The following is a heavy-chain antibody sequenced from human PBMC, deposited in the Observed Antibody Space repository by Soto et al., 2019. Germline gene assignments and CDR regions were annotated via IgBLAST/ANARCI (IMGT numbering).Heavy chain of an antibody. CDR1: GGSFSGYY. V-gene: IGHV4-34*01. D-gene: IGHD3-16*02. Sequence: SETLSLTCAVYGGSFSGYYWSWIRQPPGKGLEWIGEINHSGSTNYSPSLKSRVTISVDTSKNQFSLKLSSVTAADTAVYYCARDLSQVDGVNNWFDPWGQGTLVTVSS. CDR2: INHSGST. CDR3: ARDLSQVDGVNNWFDP. J-gene: IGHJ5*02.